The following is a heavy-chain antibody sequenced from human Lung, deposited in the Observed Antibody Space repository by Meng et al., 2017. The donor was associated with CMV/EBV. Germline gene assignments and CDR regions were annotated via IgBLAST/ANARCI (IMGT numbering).Heavy chain of an antibody. Sequence: GESLKISCLASGFPFSDHYMSWIRQAPGRGLEWISYISNSGTTIYYTDSVKGRFTISRDNAKNSLYLQMDSLRAEDTAVYYCARETHNEFWNGYLYYGMDVWGQGTXVTVSS. CDR1: GFPFSDHY. CDR2: ISNSGTTI. CDR3: ARETHNEFWNGYLYYGMDV. V-gene: IGHV3-11*01. D-gene: IGHD3-3*01. J-gene: IGHJ6*02.